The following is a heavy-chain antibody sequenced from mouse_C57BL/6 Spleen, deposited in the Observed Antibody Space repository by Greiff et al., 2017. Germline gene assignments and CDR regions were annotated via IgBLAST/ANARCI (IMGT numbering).Heavy chain of an antibody. CDR2: IRNKANGYTT. CDR3: ARIHMEGYAMDY. CDR1: GFTFTDYY. Sequence: EVKLVESGGGLVQPGGSLSLSCAASGFTFTDYYMSWVRQPPGTALEWLGFIRNKANGYTTESRASVKGRFTISRDNSQSILYLQMHALRAEDSATYYCARIHMEGYAMDYWGQGTSVTVSS. J-gene: IGHJ4*01. V-gene: IGHV7-3*01.